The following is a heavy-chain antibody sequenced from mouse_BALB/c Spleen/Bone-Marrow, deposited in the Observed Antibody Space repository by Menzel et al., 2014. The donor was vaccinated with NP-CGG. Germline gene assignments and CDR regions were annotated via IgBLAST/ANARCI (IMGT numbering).Heavy chain of an antibody. D-gene: IGHD2-1*01. Sequence: QAQLQQSGAKLVRPGTSGKVSCKASGYAFTNYLIEWFKQRPGQGLEWIGVINPGSGGTNFNEKFRGKATLTADKSSSTAHMQFNSLTSDDSAVYFCAREGYYGLDYWGQGTTLTVSS. CDR3: AREGYYGLDY. CDR2: INPGSGGT. J-gene: IGHJ2*01. CDR1: GYAFTNYL. V-gene: IGHV1-54*03.